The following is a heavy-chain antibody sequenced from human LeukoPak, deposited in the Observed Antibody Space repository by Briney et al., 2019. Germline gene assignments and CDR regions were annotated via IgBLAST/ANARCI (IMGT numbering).Heavy chain of an antibody. D-gene: IGHD2-15*01. CDR3: ARGGYCHGDRCVITLDP. CDR2: ISNSGSDT. V-gene: IGHV3-11*01. CDR1: RFTFSDYT. J-gene: IGHJ5*02. Sequence: GGSLRLSCAASRFTFSDYTMTWIRQAPGKGLEWVSYISNSGSDTYFAESVRGRFSISRDNAKNSLYLQMNNLRAEDTAVYYCARGGYCHGDRCVITLDPWGPGTLVTVSS.